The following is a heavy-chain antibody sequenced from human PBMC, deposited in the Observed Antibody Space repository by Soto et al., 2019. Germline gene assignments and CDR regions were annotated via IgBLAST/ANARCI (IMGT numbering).Heavy chain of an antibody. D-gene: IGHD3-22*01. CDR2: FDPEDGET. V-gene: IGHV1-24*01. J-gene: IGHJ3*02. CDR1: GYTLTELS. Sequence: ASVKVSCKVSGYTLTELSLHWVRQAPGKGLEWMGGFDPEDGETIYAQKFQGRVTMTEDTSTDPAYMELSSLRSEDTAVYYCATNDYDSSGYSPFGAFDIWGQGTMVTVSS. CDR3: ATNDYDSSGYSPFGAFDI.